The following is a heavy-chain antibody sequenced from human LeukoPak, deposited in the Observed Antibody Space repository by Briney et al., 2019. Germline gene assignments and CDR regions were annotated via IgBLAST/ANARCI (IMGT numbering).Heavy chain of an antibody. J-gene: IGHJ4*02. D-gene: IGHD6-19*01. V-gene: IGHV3-7*03. CDR2: LIQDGREK. CDR3: ASWGSVAGQRALDY. CDR1: EFTFSRYL. Sequence: GGSLRLSCAASEFTFSRYLMTWVRQAPGKGLEWVATLIQDGREKHYVDSVKGRFTISRDNAKNSVYLEMNSLRAEDTAVYFCASWGSVAGQRALDYWGQGTLVTVSS.